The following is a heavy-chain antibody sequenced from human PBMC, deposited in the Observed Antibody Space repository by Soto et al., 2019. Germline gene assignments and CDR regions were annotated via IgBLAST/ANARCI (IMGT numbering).Heavy chain of an antibody. V-gene: IGHV3-30*18. Sequence: PGGSLRLSCAASGFTFSGYGMHWVRQAPGKGLGWVALISYDGNNKYYADSVKGRFTISRDNSKNTLYLQMNSLRVEDTAVYYCAKGDSSGWFLGAFDIWGQGTMVTVSS. CDR3: AKGDSSGWFLGAFDI. CDR1: GFTFSGYG. CDR2: ISYDGNNK. J-gene: IGHJ3*02. D-gene: IGHD6-19*01.